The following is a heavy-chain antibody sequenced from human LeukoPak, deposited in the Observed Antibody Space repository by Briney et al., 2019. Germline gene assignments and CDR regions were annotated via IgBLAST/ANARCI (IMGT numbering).Heavy chain of an antibody. CDR2: IYPGDSDT. V-gene: IGHV5-51*01. D-gene: IGHD1-26*01. CDR3: ASPCGMGKVGATTLLAFDI. CDR1: GYSFTSYW. Sequence: GESLKFSCKGSGYSFTSYWIGCVRQMPGKGLEWMGIIYPGDSDTRYSPSFQGQVTISADKSISTAYLQWSSLKASDTAIYYCASPCGMGKVGATTLLAFDICGQGKMVTVSS. J-gene: IGHJ3*02.